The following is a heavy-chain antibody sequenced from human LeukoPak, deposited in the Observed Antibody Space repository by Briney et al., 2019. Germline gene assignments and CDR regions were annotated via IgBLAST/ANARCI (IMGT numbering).Heavy chain of an antibody. CDR1: GYTFTGYY. D-gene: IGHD2-2*01. Sequence: ASVEVSCKASGYTFTGYYMHWVRQAPGQGLEWMGWINPNSGGTNYAQKFQGRVTMTRDTSISTAYMELSRLRSDDTAVYYCARAIIPAAHFDYWGQGTLVTVSS. V-gene: IGHV1-2*02. CDR2: INPNSGGT. J-gene: IGHJ4*02. CDR3: ARAIIPAAHFDY.